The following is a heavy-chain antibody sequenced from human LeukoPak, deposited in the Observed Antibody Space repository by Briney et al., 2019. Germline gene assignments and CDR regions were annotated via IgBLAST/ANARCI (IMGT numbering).Heavy chain of an antibody. CDR1: GFTFSSYS. D-gene: IGHD3-22*01. CDR3: AREYDSSGFPLDY. J-gene: IGHJ4*02. V-gene: IGHV3-21*01. CDR2: ISSSSSYI. Sequence: GGSLRLSCAASGFTFSSYSMNWVRQAPRKGLEWVSSISSSSSYIYYADSVKGRFTISRDNAKNSLYLQMNRLRAEDTAVYYCAREYDSSGFPLDYWGQGTLVTVSS.